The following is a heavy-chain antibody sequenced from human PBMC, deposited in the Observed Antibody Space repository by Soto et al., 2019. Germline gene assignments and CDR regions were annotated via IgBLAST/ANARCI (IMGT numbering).Heavy chain of an antibody. J-gene: IGHJ4*02. CDR3: ARDHYDYIWGSYRYTGAYYFDY. Sequence: ASVKVSCKASGYTFTSYAMHWVRQAPGQRLEWMGWINAGNGNTKYSQKFQGRVTITRDTSASTAYMELSSLRSEDTAVYYCARDHYDYIWGSYRYTGAYYFDYWGQGTLVTVSS. D-gene: IGHD3-16*02. CDR1: GYTFTSYA. CDR2: INAGNGNT. V-gene: IGHV1-3*01.